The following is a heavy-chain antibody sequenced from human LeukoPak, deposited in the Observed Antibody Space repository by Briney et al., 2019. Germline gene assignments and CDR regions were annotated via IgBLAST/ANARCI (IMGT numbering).Heavy chain of an antibody. J-gene: IGHJ4*02. CDR2: IKSKTDGGTT. V-gene: IGHV3-15*01. Sequence: GGSLRLSCAASGFTFSNAWMSWVRQAPGKGLEWVGRIKSKTDGGTTDYAAPVKGRFTISRDDSKNTLYLQMNSLKTEDTAVYYCTTGYYDSSHDVIYWGQGTLITVSS. D-gene: IGHD3-22*01. CDR1: GFTFSNAW. CDR3: TTGYYDSSHDVIY.